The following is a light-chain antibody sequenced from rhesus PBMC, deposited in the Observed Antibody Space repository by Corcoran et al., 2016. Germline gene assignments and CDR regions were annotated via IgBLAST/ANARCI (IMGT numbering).Light chain of an antibody. CDR1: QGISKY. Sequence: DIQMTQSPSSLSASVGDTVTITCQASQGISKYLAWYQQKPGKAPKLLSYDASPWQSGVPSSFSGSGSGTEFTRTISSLQPEDFATYYCQQYSSSPYSFGQGTKVEIK. V-gene: IGKV1-25*01. J-gene: IGKJ2*01. CDR2: DAS. CDR3: QQYSSSPYS.